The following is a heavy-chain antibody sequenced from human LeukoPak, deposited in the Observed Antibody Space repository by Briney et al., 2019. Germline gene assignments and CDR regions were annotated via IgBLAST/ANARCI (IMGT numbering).Heavy chain of an antibody. CDR1: GFTFTSYD. V-gene: IGHV1-69*13. CDR2: IIPIFGTA. Sequence: SVKVSCKASGFTFTSYDISWVRQAPGQGLEWMGGIIPIFGTANYAQKFQGRDTITADESTSTAYMELSSLRSEDTAVYYCARDQPSITIFGVVSRPRSYYYGMDVWGQGTTVTVSS. CDR3: ARDQPSITIFGVVSRPRSYYYGMDV. J-gene: IGHJ6*02. D-gene: IGHD3-3*01.